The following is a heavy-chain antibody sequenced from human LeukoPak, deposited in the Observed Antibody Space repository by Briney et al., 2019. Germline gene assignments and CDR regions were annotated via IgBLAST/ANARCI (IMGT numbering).Heavy chain of an antibody. Sequence: ASVTVSCTASGYTFTSYAMNWVRQAPGQGLEWMGLINPGGGNTNYAQNFQGRVTMTRDTSASTVYMELSSLRSEDTAIYYCARIRDGYNDAYDIWGQGTVVTVPS. CDR2: INPGGGNT. D-gene: IGHD5-24*01. CDR3: ARIRDGYNDAYDI. V-gene: IGHV1-46*01. J-gene: IGHJ3*02. CDR1: GYTFTSYA.